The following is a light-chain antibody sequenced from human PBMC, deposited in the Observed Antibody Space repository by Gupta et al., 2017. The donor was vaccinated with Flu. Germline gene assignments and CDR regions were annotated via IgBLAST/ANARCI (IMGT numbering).Light chain of an antibody. CDR1: QSLVHRNGNNY. Sequence: VVMTQSPLSLPVTLGQPASISCRSSQSLVHRNGNNYLNWFQQRPDQSQRRIIYRGSRRDLGGPGGFSGGGEANDFTLTSSRGEDEDVGGYYGRQGKHWRTFGQGTKLEVK. CDR3: RQGKHWRT. CDR2: RGS. J-gene: IGKJ1*01. V-gene: IGKV2-30*02.